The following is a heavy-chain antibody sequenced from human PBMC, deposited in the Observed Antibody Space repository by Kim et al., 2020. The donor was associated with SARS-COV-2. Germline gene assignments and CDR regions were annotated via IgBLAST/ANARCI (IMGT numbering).Heavy chain of an antibody. CDR2: INPNSGGT. D-gene: IGHD6-13*01. CDR1: GYTFTGYY. Sequence: ASVKVSCKASGYTFTGYYMHWVRQAPGQGLEWMGWINPNSGGTNYAQKFQGRVTMTRDTSISTAYMELSRLRSDDTAVYYCARDLSGYSSSWEMDDYWGQGTLVTVSS. J-gene: IGHJ4*02. V-gene: IGHV1-2*02. CDR3: ARDLSGYSSSWEMDDY.